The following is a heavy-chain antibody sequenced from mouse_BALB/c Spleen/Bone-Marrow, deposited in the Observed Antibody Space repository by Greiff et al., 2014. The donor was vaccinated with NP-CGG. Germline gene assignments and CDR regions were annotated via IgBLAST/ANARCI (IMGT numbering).Heavy chain of an antibody. J-gene: IGHJ2*01. V-gene: IGHV5-9-4*01. CDR2: ISSGGSYT. D-gene: IGHD3-1*01. CDR1: GFTFSYYA. Sequence: VHVKQSGGGLVMPGGSLKLSCAASGFTFSYYAMSWVRQSPEKSLEWVAEISSGGSYTYYPDTVTGRFTISRDNAKNTLYLEMSSLRSEDTAMYYCARDSSGYFDYWGQGTTLTVSS. CDR3: ARDSSGYFDY.